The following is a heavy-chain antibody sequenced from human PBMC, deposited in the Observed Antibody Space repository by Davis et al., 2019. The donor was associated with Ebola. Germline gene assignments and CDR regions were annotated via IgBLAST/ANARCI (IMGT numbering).Heavy chain of an antibody. CDR3: ARDRPYNWNDGDYYWYGMDV. J-gene: IGHJ6*02. CDR1: GYTFTSYG. Sequence: ASVKVSCKASGYTFTSYGISWVRQAPGQGLEWMGWISAYNGNTNYAQKLQGRVTMTTDTSTSTAYMELRSLRSDDTAVYYCARDRPYNWNDGDYYWYGMDVWGQGTTVTVSS. V-gene: IGHV1-18*01. CDR2: ISAYNGNT. D-gene: IGHD1-1*01.